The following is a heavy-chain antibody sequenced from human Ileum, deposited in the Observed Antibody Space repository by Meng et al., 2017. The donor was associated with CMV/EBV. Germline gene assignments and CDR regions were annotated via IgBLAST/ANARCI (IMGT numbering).Heavy chain of an antibody. CDR3: ARVVLDCSSFCEHKPPDC. D-gene: IGHD2-2*01. CDR1: GFAFGGNW. J-gene: IGHJ4*02. V-gene: IGHV3-7*01. CDR2: IHLDGTAP. Sequence: GGSLRLSCAASGFAFGGNWMTWVRQAPGKGLEWVANIHLDGTAPHYVDSVKGRFTISRDNAKNSLSLQMNSLRAEDTAVYYCARVVLDCSSFCEHKPPDCWGQGTRVTVSS.